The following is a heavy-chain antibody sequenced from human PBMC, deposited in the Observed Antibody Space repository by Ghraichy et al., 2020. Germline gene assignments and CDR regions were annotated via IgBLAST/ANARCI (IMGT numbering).Heavy chain of an antibody. CDR2: IYYSGST. CDR1: GGSISSYY. J-gene: IGHJ6*02. V-gene: IGHV4-59*01. D-gene: IGHD4-17*01. CDR3: SRVTVTNAYYYYYGMDV. Sequence: SETLSLTCTVSGGSISSYYWSWIRQPPGKGLEWIGYIYYSGSTNYNPSLKSRVTISVDTSKNQFSLKLSSVTAAATAVYYCSRVTVTNAYYYYYGMDVWGQGTTVTVSS.